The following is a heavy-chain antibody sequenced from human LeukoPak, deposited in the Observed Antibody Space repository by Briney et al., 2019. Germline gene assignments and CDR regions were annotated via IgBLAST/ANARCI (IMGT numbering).Heavy chain of an antibody. V-gene: IGHV3-11*06. CDR1: GFTFSDYY. CDR2: ISSSSSYT. CDR3: ASGTYYYGSGYFDY. J-gene: IGHJ4*02. D-gene: IGHD3-10*01. Sequence: GGSLGLSCAASGFTFSDYYMSWIRQAPGKGLEWVSYISSSSSYTNYADSVKGRFTISRDNAKNSLYLQMNSLRAEDTAVYYCASGTYYYGSGYFDYWGQGTLVTVSS.